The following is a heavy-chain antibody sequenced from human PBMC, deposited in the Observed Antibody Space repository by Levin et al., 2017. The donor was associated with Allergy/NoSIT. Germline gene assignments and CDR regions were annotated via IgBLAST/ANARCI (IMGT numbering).Heavy chain of an antibody. CDR2: INHSGGT. V-gene: IGHV4-34*01. Sequence: NTSETLSLTCAVYGGSFSPYSWTWIRQPPGKGLEWIGEINHSGGTNYNPSLESRVTISEEMSNSQFSLQLTSVTAADTAVYYCARGHVDTATIDFWGQGTLVTVSS. J-gene: IGHJ4*02. CDR3: ARGHVDTATIDF. D-gene: IGHD5-18*01. CDR1: GGSFSPYS.